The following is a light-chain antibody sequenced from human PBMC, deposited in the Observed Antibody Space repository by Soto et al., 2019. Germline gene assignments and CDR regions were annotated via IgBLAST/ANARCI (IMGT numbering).Light chain of an antibody. V-gene: IGKV1-5*03. CDR3: QQYNSYSSYT. CDR1: QTISSW. Sequence: DIPMTQSPSTLSGPVGDRVTITCRASQTISSWLAWYQQKPGKAPKLLIYKASTLKSGVPSRFSGSGSGTEFTLTISSLQPDDFATYYCQQYNSYSSYTFGQGTKLEIK. J-gene: IGKJ2*01. CDR2: KAS.